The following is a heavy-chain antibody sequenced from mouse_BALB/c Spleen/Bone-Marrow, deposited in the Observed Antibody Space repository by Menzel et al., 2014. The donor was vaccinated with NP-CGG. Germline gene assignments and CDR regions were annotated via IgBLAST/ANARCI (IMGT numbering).Heavy chain of an antibody. Sequence: DVMLVESGGGLVQPGGSLKLSCAASGFDFSRYWMSWVRQAPGKGLERIGEINPDSSTINYTPSLKDKFIISRDNAKNTLYLQMSKVRSEDTALYYCSRLYYYGNFAYWGQGTLVTVSA. J-gene: IGHJ3*01. CDR2: INPDSSTI. CDR3: SRLYYYGNFAY. D-gene: IGHD1-1*01. V-gene: IGHV4-1*02. CDR1: GFDFSRYW.